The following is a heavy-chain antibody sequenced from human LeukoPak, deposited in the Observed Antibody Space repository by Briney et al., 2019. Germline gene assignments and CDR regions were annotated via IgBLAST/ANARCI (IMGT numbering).Heavy chain of an antibody. D-gene: IGHD5-18*01. CDR3: ARDFPLPSKVDTAMVTSFKPNEYRGWYFDY. V-gene: IGHV1-69*13. J-gene: IGHJ4*02. CDR2: IIPIFGTA. CDR1: GGTFSSYA. Sequence: GASVKVSCKASGGTFSSYAISWVRQAPGQGLEWMGGIIPIFGTANYAQKFQGRVTITADESTSTAYMELSRLRSDDTAVYYCARDFPLPSKVDTAMVTSFKPNEYRGWYFDYWGQGTLVTVSS.